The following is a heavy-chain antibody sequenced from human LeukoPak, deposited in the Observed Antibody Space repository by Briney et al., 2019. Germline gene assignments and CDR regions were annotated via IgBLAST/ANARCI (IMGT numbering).Heavy chain of an antibody. V-gene: IGHV1-18*01. CDR3: ARDPSTGHWGYYYYYMDV. D-gene: IGHD1-1*01. CDR2: ISAYNGNT. J-gene: IGHJ6*03. CDR1: GDTFTSYA. Sequence: ASVKVSCKASGDTFTSYAISWVRQAPGQGLEWMGWISAYNGNTNYAQKVQGRVTMTTDTSTSTAYMELRSLRSDDTAVYYCARDPSTGHWGYYYYYMDVWGKGTTVTVSS.